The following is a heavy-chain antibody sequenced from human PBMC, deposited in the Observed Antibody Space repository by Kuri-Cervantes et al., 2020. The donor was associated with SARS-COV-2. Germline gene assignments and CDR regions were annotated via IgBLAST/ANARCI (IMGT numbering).Heavy chain of an antibody. J-gene: IGHJ6*03. CDR3: ARVGGITIFGVVIGYYYMDV. CDR1: GYVFSNSG. V-gene: IGHV1-18*01. CDR2: ISVYNGKT. Sequence: ASVKVSCKASGYVFSNSGLSWVRQAPGQGLEWMGWISVYNGKTNYAQKFQGRVTMTRNTSISTAYMELSSLRSEDTAVYYCARVGGITIFGVVIGYYYMDVWGKGTTVTVSS. D-gene: IGHD3-3*01.